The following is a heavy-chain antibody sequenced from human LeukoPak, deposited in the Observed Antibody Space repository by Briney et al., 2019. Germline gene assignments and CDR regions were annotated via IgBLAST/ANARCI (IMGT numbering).Heavy chain of an antibody. CDR3: AKKARSTKYYYYYYMDV. D-gene: IGHD6-6*01. J-gene: IGHJ6*03. CDR1: GFTFSSYS. V-gene: IGHV3-21*04. Sequence: PGGSLRLSCAASGFTFSSYSMNWVHQAPGKGLEWVSSISSSSSYIYYADSVKGRFTISRDNSKNTLYLQMSSLRAEDTAVYYCAKKARSTKYYYYYYMDVWGKGTTVTISS. CDR2: ISSSSSYI.